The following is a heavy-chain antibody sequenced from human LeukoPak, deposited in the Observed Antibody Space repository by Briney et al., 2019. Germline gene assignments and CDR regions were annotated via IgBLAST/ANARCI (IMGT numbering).Heavy chain of an antibody. Sequence: GGSLRLSCAASGFIFDDYAMSWVRQAPGKGLEWVSAISGSGGSTYYADSVKGRFTISRDNSKNTLYLQMNSLRAEDTAVYYCAKLPILRLAYFDYWGQGTLVTVSS. J-gene: IGHJ4*02. V-gene: IGHV3-23*01. D-gene: IGHD6-19*01. CDR2: ISGSGGST. CDR1: GFIFDDYA. CDR3: AKLPILRLAYFDY.